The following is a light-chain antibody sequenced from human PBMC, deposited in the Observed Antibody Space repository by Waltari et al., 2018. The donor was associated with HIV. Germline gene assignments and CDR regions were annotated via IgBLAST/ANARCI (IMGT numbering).Light chain of an antibody. J-gene: IGKJ1*01. V-gene: IGKV3-11*01. CDR2: DAS. Sequence: EIVLTQSPATLSLSPGERATLSCRASQIVSSYLAWYQYKPGQAPRHLIYDASNRATGIPARFSGSGSGTDFTLTISSLEPEDFAVYYCQQRSNWPATFGQGTKVEIK. CDR1: QIVSSY. CDR3: QQRSNWPAT.